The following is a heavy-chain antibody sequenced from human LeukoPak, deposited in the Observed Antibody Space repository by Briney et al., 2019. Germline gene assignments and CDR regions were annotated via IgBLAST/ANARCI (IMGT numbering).Heavy chain of an antibody. D-gene: IGHD6-19*01. CDR2: IYYSGST. J-gene: IGHJ5*02. Sequence: SETLSLTCTVSGGSISSSSYYWGWIRQPPGKGLEWIGSIYYSGSTYYNPSLKSRVTISVDTSKNQFSLKLSSVTAADTAVYYCARDHSGWTNWFDPWGQGTLVTVSS. V-gene: IGHV4-39*07. CDR3: ARDHSGWTNWFDP. CDR1: GGSISSSSYY.